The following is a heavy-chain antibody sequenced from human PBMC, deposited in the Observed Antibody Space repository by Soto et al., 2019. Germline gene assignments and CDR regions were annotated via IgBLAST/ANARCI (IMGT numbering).Heavy chain of an antibody. J-gene: IGHJ5*02. CDR1: GFTFSSYG. V-gene: IGHV3-30*18. Sequence: GESLKISCAASGFTFSSYGMHWVRQAPGKGLEWVAVISYDGSNKYYADSVKGRFTISRDNSKNTLYLQMNSLRAEDTAVYYCAKNIAAAVSHWFDPWGQGTLVTVSS. CDR2: ISYDGSNK. D-gene: IGHD6-13*01. CDR3: AKNIAAAVSHWFDP.